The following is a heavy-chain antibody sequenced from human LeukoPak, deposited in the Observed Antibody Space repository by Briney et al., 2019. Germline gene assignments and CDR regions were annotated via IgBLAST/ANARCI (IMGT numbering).Heavy chain of an antibody. CDR3: ARGGYNWNPTRDAVFDP. V-gene: IGHV1-8*01. D-gene: IGHD1-1*01. J-gene: IGHJ5*02. Sequence: ASVKVSCKASGYTFTSYDINWVRQATGQGLEWMGWMNPNSGNTGYAQKFQGRVTMTRNTSISTAYMELSSLRSEDTAVYYCARGGYNWNPTRDAVFDPWGQGTLVTVSS. CDR1: GYTFTSYD. CDR2: MNPNSGNT.